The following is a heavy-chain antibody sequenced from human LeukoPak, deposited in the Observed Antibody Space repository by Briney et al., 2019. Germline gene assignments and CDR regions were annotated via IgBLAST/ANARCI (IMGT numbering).Heavy chain of an antibody. J-gene: IGHJ4*02. CDR3: ARELLGRRAWDY. D-gene: IGHD1-26*01. CDR2: ISSSSSYI. CDR1: GFTFSSYS. V-gene: IGHV3-21*01. Sequence: GRSLRLSCAASGFTFSSYSMNCVRQAPGKGLEWVSSISSSSSYIYYADSVKGRFTISRDNAKNSLYLQMNSLRAEDTAVYYCARELLGRRAWDYWGQGTLVTVSS.